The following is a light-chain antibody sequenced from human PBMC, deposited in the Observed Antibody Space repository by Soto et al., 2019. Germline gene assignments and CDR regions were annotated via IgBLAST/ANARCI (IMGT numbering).Light chain of an antibody. CDR1: KLGNKY. Sequence: SYELTQPPSVSVSPGQTASITCSGDKLGNKYTCWYQQKPGQSPVLVIYQHSKRPSGIPERFSGSTSGNTATLTISGTQAMDEADYYCQAWDSSTGVIFGGGTKLTVL. J-gene: IGLJ2*01. V-gene: IGLV3-1*01. CDR2: QHS. CDR3: QAWDSSTGVI.